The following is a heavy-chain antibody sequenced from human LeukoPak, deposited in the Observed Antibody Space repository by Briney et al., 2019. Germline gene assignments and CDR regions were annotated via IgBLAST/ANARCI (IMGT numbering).Heavy chain of an antibody. J-gene: IGHJ4*02. V-gene: IGHV1-18*01. CDR2: ISAYNGNT. D-gene: IGHD1-7*01. Sequence: ASVKVSCKASGYTFTSYGISWVRQAPGQALEWMGWISAYNGNTNYAQKLQGRVTMTTDTSTSTAYMELRSLRSDDAAVYYCARAIELELSYKFDYWGQGTLVTVSS. CDR1: GYTFTSYG. CDR3: ARAIELELSYKFDY.